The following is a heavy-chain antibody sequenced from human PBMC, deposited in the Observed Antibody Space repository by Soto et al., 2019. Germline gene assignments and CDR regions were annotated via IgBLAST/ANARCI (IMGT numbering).Heavy chain of an antibody. D-gene: IGHD4-17*01. V-gene: IGHV3-30-3*01. Sequence: QVQLVESGGGVVQPGRSLRLSCAASGFTFSSYAMHWVRQAPGKGLEWVAGISYDGSNKYYADSVKGRFTISRDNSKNTLYLQMNSLRAEDTAVYYCARRLASYAQNYYYGMDVWGQGTTVTVSS. CDR1: GFTFSSYA. J-gene: IGHJ6*02. CDR3: ARRLASYAQNYYYGMDV. CDR2: ISYDGSNK.